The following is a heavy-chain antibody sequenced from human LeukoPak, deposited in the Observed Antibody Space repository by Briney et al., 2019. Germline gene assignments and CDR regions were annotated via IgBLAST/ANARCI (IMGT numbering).Heavy chain of an antibody. Sequence: GGSLRLSCTASGFTFSSYGMHWVRQAPGKGLEWVAITSYDGSNKNYADSVKGRFTISRDNSKNTLYLQMNSLRPEDTAVYYCANDGSGSYYNVPWFDPWGQGTLVTVSS. D-gene: IGHD3-10*01. CDR3: ANDGSGSYYNVPWFDP. CDR1: GFTFSSYG. J-gene: IGHJ5*02. CDR2: TSYDGSNK. V-gene: IGHV3-30*18.